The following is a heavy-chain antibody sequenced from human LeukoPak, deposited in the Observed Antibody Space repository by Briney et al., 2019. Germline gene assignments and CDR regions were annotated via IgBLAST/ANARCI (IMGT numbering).Heavy chain of an antibody. CDR1: SGSINSYF. D-gene: IGHD5-12*01. J-gene: IGHJ6*03. CDR2: IYTSGST. CDR3: ARGSGYDPDYYCYRDV. Sequence: SETLSLTCTVSSGSINSYFWSWIRQPAGKGLEWIGRIYTSGSTNYNPSLKSRVTMSVDTSKNQFSLKLTSGTAADTAVYYCARGSGYDPDYYCYRDVWGKGTTVTASS. V-gene: IGHV4-4*07.